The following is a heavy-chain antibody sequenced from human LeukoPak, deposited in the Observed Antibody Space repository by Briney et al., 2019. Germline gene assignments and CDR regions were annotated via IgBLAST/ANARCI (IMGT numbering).Heavy chain of an antibody. D-gene: IGHD6-19*01. Sequence: QPGGSLRLSCAASGFTFSNYWIHWVLQAPGRGLVWVSRIKSDGSSANSADSVKGRFTISRDNAKSTVYLQMSSLRAEDTAVYYCFLAVGGTGEYWGQGTLVTVSS. J-gene: IGHJ4*02. CDR2: IKSDGSSA. CDR3: FLAVGGTGEY. CDR1: GFTFSNYW. V-gene: IGHV3-74*01.